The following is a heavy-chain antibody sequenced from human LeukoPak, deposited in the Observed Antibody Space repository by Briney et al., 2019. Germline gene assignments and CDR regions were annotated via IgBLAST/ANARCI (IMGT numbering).Heavy chain of an antibody. CDR1: GESFSGYY. J-gene: IGHJ6*04. CDR2: INHSGST. Sequence: PSETLSLTCAVYGESFSGYYWSWIRQPPGKGLEWIGEINHSGSTNYNPSLKSRVTISVDTSKNQFSLKLSSVTAADTAVYYCARTFSSGWYPTGEYYYYGMDVWGKGTTVTVSS. CDR3: ARTFSSGWYPTGEYYYYGMDV. V-gene: IGHV4-34*01. D-gene: IGHD6-19*01.